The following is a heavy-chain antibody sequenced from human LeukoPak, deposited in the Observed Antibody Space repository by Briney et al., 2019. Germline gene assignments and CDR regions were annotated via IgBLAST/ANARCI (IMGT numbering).Heavy chain of an antibody. CDR2: ISGSGGST. J-gene: IGHJ5*02. Sequence: QAGGSLRLSCAASGFTCSSYAMSWFRQAPGKGLEWVSAISGSGGSTYYADSVKGRFTISRDNSKNTLYLQMNSLRAEDTAVYYCAKDVRGFPNWFDPWGQGTLVTVSS. V-gene: IGHV3-23*01. CDR3: AKDVRGFPNWFDP. CDR1: GFTCSSYA.